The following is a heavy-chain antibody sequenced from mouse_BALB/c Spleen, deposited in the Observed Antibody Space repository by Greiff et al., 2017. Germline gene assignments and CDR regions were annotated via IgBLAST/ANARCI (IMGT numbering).Heavy chain of an antibody. D-gene: IGHD1-1*01. CDR3: ARRGVFYYGSSYPDYYAMDY. V-gene: IGHV5-17*02. Sequence: DVQLVESGGGLVQPGGSRKLSCAASGFTFSSFGMHWVRQAPEKGLEWVAYISSGSSTIYYADTVKGRFTISRDNPKNTLFLQMTSLRSEDTAMYYCARRGVFYYGSSYPDYYAMDYWGQGTSVTVSS. CDR1: GFTFSSFG. CDR2: ISSGSSTI. J-gene: IGHJ4*01.